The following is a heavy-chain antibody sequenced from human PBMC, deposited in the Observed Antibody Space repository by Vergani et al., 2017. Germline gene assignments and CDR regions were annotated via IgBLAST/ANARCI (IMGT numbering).Heavy chain of an antibody. D-gene: IGHD3-22*01. J-gene: IGHJ3*02. V-gene: IGHV4-30-4*08. CDR2: IYYSGST. CDR3: AGDISGGYYDSSGYLNAFDI. CDR1: GGSISSGDYY. Sequence: QVQLQESCPGLVKPSQTLSLTCTVSGGSISSGDYYWSWIRQPPGKGLEWIGYIYYSGSTYYNPSLKRRVTISVDTSKNQFSLKLSSVTAADTAVYYCAGDISGGYYDSSGYLNAFDIWGQGTMVTVSS.